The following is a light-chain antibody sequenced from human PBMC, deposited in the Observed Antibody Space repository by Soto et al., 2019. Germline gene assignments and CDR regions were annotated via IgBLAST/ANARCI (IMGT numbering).Light chain of an antibody. CDR1: QDISND. J-gene: IGKJ2*01. CDR3: LQDYNYPRT. Sequence: AIQMTQSPSSLSASVGDRVTITCRASQDISNDLGWYQQKPGRAPKLLIYAASTLQTGVPSRFSGSGSGTHFTLTISSLQPEDFTTYYCLQDYNYPRTFGQGTKLEIK. CDR2: AAS. V-gene: IGKV1-6*01.